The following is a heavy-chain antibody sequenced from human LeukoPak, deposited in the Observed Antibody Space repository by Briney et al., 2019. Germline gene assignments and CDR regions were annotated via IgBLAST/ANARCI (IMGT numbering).Heavy chain of an antibody. CDR3: ARDGQVNWFDP. Sequence: PGGSLRLSCAASGFTFSSYTMSWVRQAPGKGLEWVSAISSTSTYTYYADSLKGRFTISRDNAKNSLYLQMNSLRVEDTAAYYCARDGQVNWFDPWGQGTLVTVSS. CDR2: ISSTSTYT. V-gene: IGHV3-21*01. J-gene: IGHJ5*01. D-gene: IGHD3/OR15-3a*01. CDR1: GFTFSSYT.